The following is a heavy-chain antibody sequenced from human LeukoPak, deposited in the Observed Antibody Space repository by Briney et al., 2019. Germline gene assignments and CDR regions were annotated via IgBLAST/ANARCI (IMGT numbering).Heavy chain of an antibody. J-gene: IGHJ6*03. V-gene: IGHV4-34*01. CDR2: INHSGST. CDR3: ARGYVSGSRWNYYYYYMDV. D-gene: IGHD1-26*01. Sequence: SETLSLTCAVYGGSFSGYYWSWIRQPPGKGLEWIEEINHSGSTNYNPSLKSRVTISVDTSKSQFSLKLSSVTAADTAVYYCARGYVSGSRWNYYYYYMDVWGKGTTVTVSS. CDR1: GGSFSGYY.